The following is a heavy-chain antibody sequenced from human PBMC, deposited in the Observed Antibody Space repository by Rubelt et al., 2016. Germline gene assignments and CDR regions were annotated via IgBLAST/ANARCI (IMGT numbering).Heavy chain of an antibody. CDR1: GGSFSGCN. CDR3: ARDQHVQYDFGRGYHGLDV. V-gene: IGHV4-34*11. CDR2: IYYSGST. J-gene: IGHJ6*02. Sequence: QVQLQQWGAGLLKPSETLSLTCAVYGGSFSGCNWSWIRKPTGKGLEWIGYIYYSGSTNFNHSLKRRCTKAVDTSKNHFSLGRGSGTAADTVVYYLARDQHVQYDFGRGYHGLDVWGPGTTVIVSS. D-gene: IGHD3-3*01.